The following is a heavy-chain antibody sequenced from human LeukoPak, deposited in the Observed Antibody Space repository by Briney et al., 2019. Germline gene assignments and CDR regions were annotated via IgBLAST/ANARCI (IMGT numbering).Heavy chain of an antibody. Sequence: SETLSLTCTVSGGSISSSSYYWGWIRQPPGKGLEWIGSIYYSGSTYYNPSLKSRVTISVDTSKNQFSLKLSSVTAADTAVYYCARGGYYYGSGSYYIFGYWGQGTLVTVSS. D-gene: IGHD3-10*01. CDR2: IYYSGST. CDR3: ARGGYYYGSGSYYIFGY. V-gene: IGHV4-39*07. J-gene: IGHJ4*02. CDR1: GGSISSSSYY.